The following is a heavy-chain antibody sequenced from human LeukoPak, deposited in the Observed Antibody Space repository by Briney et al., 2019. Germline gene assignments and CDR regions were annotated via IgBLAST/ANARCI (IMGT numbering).Heavy chain of an antibody. D-gene: IGHD2-15*01. V-gene: IGHV3-23*01. J-gene: IGHJ4*02. CDR3: APALAVVADNYYFDY. CDR1: GFTVTNNY. Sequence: GGSLRLSCAVSGFTVTNNYMSWVREAPGKGVEWVSAISGRGGSTYYADSVKGRFTSSRDNSKNTLYLQMNSLRAEDTAVYYCAPALAVVADNYYFDYWGQGTLVTVSS. CDR2: ISGRGGST.